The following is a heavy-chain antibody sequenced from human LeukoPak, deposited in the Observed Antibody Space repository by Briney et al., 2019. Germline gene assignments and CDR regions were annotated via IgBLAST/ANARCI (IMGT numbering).Heavy chain of an antibody. CDR2: INHSGST. J-gene: IGHJ4*02. CDR1: DDSITMYY. CDR3: ARAQLDY. Sequence: SETLSLTCSVSDDSITMYYWTWIRQPPGKGLEWIGEINHSGSTNYNPSLKSRVTISVDTSKNQFSLKLSSVTAADTAVYYCARAQLDYWGQGTLVTVSS. V-gene: IGHV4-34*01. D-gene: IGHD1-1*01.